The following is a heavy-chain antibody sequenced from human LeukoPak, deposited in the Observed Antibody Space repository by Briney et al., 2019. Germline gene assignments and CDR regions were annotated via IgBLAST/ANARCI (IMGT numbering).Heavy chain of an antibody. Sequence: PGGSLRLSCAASGFTFSIYAMSWVRQAPGKGLEWVATIGGRGGSAYYADSVKGRFTISRDESKNTLYLQMNSLRAEDTAVYYCAKFWSDQLVPPYSDYWGQGTLVTVSS. CDR3: AKFWSDQLVPPYSDY. D-gene: IGHD2-2*01. J-gene: IGHJ4*02. CDR2: IGGRGGSA. V-gene: IGHV3-23*01. CDR1: GFTFSIYA.